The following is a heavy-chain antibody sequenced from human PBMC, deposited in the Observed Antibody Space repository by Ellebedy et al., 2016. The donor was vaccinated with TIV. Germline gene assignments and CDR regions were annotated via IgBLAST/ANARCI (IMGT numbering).Heavy chain of an antibody. CDR2: INHSGST. CDR3: ARGRLEWLLRARVERWFDP. J-gene: IGHJ5*02. V-gene: IGHV4-34*01. Sequence: ESLKISCAASGFTFSYYCMSWIRQAPGKGLEWIGEINHSGSTNYNPSLKSRVTISVDTSKNQFSLKLGTVTAADTAVYYCARGRLEWLLRARVERWFDPWGQGTLVTVSS. CDR1: GFTFSYYC. D-gene: IGHD3-3*01.